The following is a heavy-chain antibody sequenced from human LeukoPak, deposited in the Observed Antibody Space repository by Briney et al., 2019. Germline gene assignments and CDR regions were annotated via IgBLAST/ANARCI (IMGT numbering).Heavy chain of an antibody. CDR3: GRSAAAGFFDY. J-gene: IGHJ4*02. D-gene: IGHD6-13*01. V-gene: IGHV3-7*03. CDR2: IKQDGSEK. CDR1: GFTFSSHW. Sequence: GGSLRLSCAASGFTFSSHWMSWVRQAPGRGLEWVANIKQDGSEKYYVDSVKGRFTISRDNAKNSLYMQMNSLRAEDTAVYYCGRSAAAGFFDYWGQGTLVTVSS.